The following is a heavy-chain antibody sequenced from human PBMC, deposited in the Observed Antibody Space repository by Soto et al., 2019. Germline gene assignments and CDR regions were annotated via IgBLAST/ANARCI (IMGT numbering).Heavy chain of an antibody. D-gene: IGHD3-10*01. CDR2: ISCYDGDT. CDR3: ARDPSNTIGNNIYFDY. CDR1: GYTFNIHG. V-gene: IGHV1-18*04. J-gene: IGHJ4*02. Sequence: KEASASVKVSCKSSGYTFNIHGISWVRQAPGPGLEWMGWISCYDGDTKYSPKFQGRLTMTKDTSASTAYMELRSLTSDDTAVYYCARDPSNTIGNNIYFDYWAQGALVTVSS.